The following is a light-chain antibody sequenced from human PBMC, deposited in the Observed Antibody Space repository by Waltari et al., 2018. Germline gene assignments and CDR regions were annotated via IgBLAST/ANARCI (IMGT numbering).Light chain of an antibody. CDR3: CSYAGIWV. CDR1: GSDVGAFKS. CDR2: DVT. V-gene: IGLV2-11*01. J-gene: IGLJ3*02. Sequence: QSALTHPRSVSGSPGPSVTISCAGTGSDVGAFKSVSWYQQPPGKAPKLVIFDVTKRPSGVPDRFSGSKSGTSASLTVSGLQAEDEADYYCCSYAGIWVFGGGTKLTVL.